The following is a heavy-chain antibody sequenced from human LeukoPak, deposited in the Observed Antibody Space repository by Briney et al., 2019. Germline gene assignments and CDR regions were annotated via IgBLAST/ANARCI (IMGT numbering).Heavy chain of an antibody. CDR3: AREAVANSFGY. V-gene: IGHV4-59*12. J-gene: IGHJ4*02. Sequence: SETLSLTCTVSGGSISSYYWSWIRQPPGKGLEWIGYIYYRGSTNYNPSLKSRVTISVDTSKNQFSLKLSSVTAADTAVYYCAREAVANSFGYWGQGTLVTVSS. CDR1: GGSISSYY. CDR2: IYYRGST. D-gene: IGHD6-19*01.